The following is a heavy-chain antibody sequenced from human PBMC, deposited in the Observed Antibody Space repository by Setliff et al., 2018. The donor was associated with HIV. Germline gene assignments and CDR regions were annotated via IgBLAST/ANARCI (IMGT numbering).Heavy chain of an antibody. Sequence: GGSLRLSCAASGFTFSSYGMHWVRQAPGKGLEWVAFIRYDGSNKYYADSVKGRFTISRDDSKNTLYLQMNSLRAEDTAVYYCAKGYCSSTSCYDYYYYGMDVWGQGTTVTVSS. CDR1: GFTFSSYG. V-gene: IGHV3-30*02. J-gene: IGHJ6*02. D-gene: IGHD2-2*01. CDR2: IRYDGSNK. CDR3: AKGYCSSTSCYDYYYYGMDV.